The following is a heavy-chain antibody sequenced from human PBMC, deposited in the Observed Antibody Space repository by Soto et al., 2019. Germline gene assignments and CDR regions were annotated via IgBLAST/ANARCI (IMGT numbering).Heavy chain of an antibody. CDR1: GGSISSSSYY. CDR2: IYYSGST. Sequence: SETLSLTCTVSGGSISSSSYYWGWIRQPPGKGLEWIGSIYYSGSTYYNPSLKSRVTISVDTSKNQFSLKLSSVTAADTAVYYCARPQRGPPDKSDYWGPGPLVTVSS. CDR3: ARPQRGPPDKSDY. D-gene: IGHD2-2*01. J-gene: IGHJ4*02. V-gene: IGHV4-39*01.